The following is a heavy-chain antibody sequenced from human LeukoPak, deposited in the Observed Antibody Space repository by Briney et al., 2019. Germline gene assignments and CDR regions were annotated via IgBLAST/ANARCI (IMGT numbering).Heavy chain of an antibody. J-gene: IGHJ4*02. CDR2: ISYDGNNK. CDR1: GFTFSSYT. Sequence: GGSLRLSCAASGFTFSSYTMHWVRQAPGKGLEWVALISYDGNNKYYADSVKGRFTISRDNSKNTVYLQMSSLRAEDTAVYYCARVGIAGTIVGDYWGQGTLVTVSS. V-gene: IGHV3-30-3*01. D-gene: IGHD1-7*01. CDR3: ARVGIAGTIVGDY.